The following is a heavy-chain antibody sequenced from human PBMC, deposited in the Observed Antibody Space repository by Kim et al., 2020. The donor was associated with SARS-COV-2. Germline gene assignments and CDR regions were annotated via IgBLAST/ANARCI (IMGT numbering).Heavy chain of an antibody. D-gene: IGHD3-9*01. Sequence: QKFQGRVTITADESTSTAYMELSSLRSEDTAVYYCARVGPGDILTGYLAYWGQGTLVTVSS. J-gene: IGHJ4*02. V-gene: IGHV1-69*01. CDR3: ARVGPGDILTGYLAY.